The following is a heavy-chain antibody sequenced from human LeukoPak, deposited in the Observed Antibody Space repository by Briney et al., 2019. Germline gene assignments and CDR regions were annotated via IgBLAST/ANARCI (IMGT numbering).Heavy chain of an antibody. CDR3: ARMIRQQLLYYFDY. CDR2: ISNSENT. D-gene: IGHD6-13*01. Sequence: PSETLPLTCTVSGGPISSYYWSWTRQPPGKGLEWIGYISNSENTNYNLSLKSRVTISVDKSKNQFSLKLSSVTAADTAVYYYARMIRQQLLYYFDYWGQGILVTVSS. V-gene: IGHV4-59*01. CDR1: GGPISSYY. J-gene: IGHJ4*02.